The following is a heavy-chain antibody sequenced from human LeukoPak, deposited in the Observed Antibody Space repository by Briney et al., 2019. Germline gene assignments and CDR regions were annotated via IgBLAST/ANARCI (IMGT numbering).Heavy chain of an antibody. CDR2: LHYSGST. CDR3: ASSGDARSSWYYYGMDV. CDR1: GGSISSYY. D-gene: IGHD6-13*01. V-gene: IGHV4-59*01. J-gene: IGHJ6*02. Sequence: PSETQSLTCTASGGSISSYYWSWLRQPPGKGLEWIGCLHYSGSTKFNPSLKTRATISVDTSKNEFSLKFPSVTAADTAVYYCASSGDARSSWYYYGMDVWGQGTTVTVSS.